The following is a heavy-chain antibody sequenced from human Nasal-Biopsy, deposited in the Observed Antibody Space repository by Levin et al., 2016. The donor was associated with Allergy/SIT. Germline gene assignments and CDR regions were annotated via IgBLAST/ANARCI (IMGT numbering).Heavy chain of an antibody. D-gene: IGHD4-23*01. CDR3: ARDREEETPLSVVY. V-gene: IGHV3-48*01. CDR2: ISGTSTIT. CDR1: GFTFSSHR. J-gene: IGHJ4*02. Sequence: GGSLRLSCAASGFTFSSHRMNWVRLTPGKGLEWLSHISGTSTITYYADSVKGRFTISRDNTKSSLYLQMNGLRAEDTAIYYCARDREEETPLSVVYWGQGTPVTVSS.